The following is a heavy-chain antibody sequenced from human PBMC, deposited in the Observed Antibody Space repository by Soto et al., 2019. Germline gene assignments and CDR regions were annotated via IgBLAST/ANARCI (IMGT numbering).Heavy chain of an antibody. Sequence: QVQLQQWGAGLLKPSETLSLTCAVYGGSFSGYYWSWIRQPPGKGLEWIGEINHSGSTNYNPSLKSRVTISVDTSKNQFSLKLSSVTAADTAVYYCARGVRNWNYSRGGWFDPWGQGTLVTVSS. CDR1: GGSFSGYY. J-gene: IGHJ5*02. V-gene: IGHV4-34*01. CDR2: INHSGST. D-gene: IGHD1-7*01. CDR3: ARGVRNWNYSRGGWFDP.